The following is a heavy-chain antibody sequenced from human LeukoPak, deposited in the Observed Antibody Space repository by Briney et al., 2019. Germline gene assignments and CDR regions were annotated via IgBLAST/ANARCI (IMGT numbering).Heavy chain of an antibody. CDR3: ARDQGGVGY. Sequence: GGSLRLSCVASGITFSGYSMNWVRQAPGKGLEWVSYISSFSGTINYADSVKGRFTISRDNAKNSLYLQMNSLRAEDTAVYYCARDQGGVGYWGQGTLVTVSS. CDR2: ISSFSGTI. J-gene: IGHJ4*02. V-gene: IGHV3-48*01. D-gene: IGHD3-16*01. CDR1: GITFSGYS.